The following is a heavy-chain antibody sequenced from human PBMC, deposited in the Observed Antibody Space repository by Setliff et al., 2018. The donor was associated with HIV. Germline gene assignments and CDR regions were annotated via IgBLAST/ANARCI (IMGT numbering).Heavy chain of an antibody. CDR3: ARRYNDNPREWFDP. D-gene: IGHD1-1*01. V-gene: IGHV4-34*01. CDR1: GGSFSGYS. J-gene: IGHJ5*02. CDR2: ITHSGST. Sequence: PSETLSLTCVVSGGSFSGYSWNWIRQPPGKGLEWIGEITHSGSTNYNPSLKSRVTISLDASRNQFSLELISGTAADTAVYYCARRYNDNPREWFDPWGQGTLVTVS.